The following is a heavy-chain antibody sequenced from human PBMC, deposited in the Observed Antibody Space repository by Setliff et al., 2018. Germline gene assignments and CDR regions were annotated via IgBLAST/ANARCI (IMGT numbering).Heavy chain of an antibody. CDR1: GGTFSDYY. Sequence: SETLSLTCAAYGGTFSDYYWTWIRQPPGKGLEWIGEINHRGSTNYNPSLKSRATISVDTSKNQISLKLSSVTAADTAVYYCARGHPPSDSSGYYYAYWGQGTLVTVSS. V-gene: IGHV4-34*01. D-gene: IGHD3-22*01. CDR2: INHRGST. J-gene: IGHJ4*02. CDR3: ARGHPPSDSSGYYYAY.